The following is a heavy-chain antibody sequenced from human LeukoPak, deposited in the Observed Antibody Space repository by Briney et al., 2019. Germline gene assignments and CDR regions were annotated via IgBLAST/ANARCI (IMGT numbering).Heavy chain of an antibody. J-gene: IGHJ5*02. CDR2: IYYSGST. Sequence: SETLSLTCTVSGGSISSSSYSWGWIRQPPGMGLEWIGSIYYSGSTYYNPSLKSRVTISVDTSKNQFSLKLSSVTAADTAVYYCARLLDYDSSGYYYGSWFDPWGQGTLVTVSS. CDR1: GGSISSSSYS. V-gene: IGHV4-39*01. CDR3: ARLLDYDSSGYYYGSWFDP. D-gene: IGHD3-22*01.